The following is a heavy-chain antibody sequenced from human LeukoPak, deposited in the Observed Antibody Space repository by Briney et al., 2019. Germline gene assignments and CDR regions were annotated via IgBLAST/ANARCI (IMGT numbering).Heavy chain of an antibody. J-gene: IGHJ4*02. CDR1: GFTFSSYE. D-gene: IGHD1-26*01. CDR2: IGTSGSNI. CDR3: ASGAQSDY. Sequence: EGSLRLSCAASGFTFSSYEMNWVRQAPGKGLEWVSNIGTSGSNIYYADSVRGRFTISRDNAKNSLYLQMNSLRAEDTAVYYCASGAQSDYWGQGTLVTVSS. V-gene: IGHV3-48*03.